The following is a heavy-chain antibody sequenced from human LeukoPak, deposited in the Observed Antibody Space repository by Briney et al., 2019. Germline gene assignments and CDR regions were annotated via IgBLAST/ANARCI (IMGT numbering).Heavy chain of an antibody. CDR3: AAIAAAGDNFDY. J-gene: IGHJ4*02. CDR2: IIPIFGTA. V-gene: IGHV1-69*05. Sequence: SVKVSCKASGGTFSSYAISWVRQAPGQGLEWMGGIIPIFGTANYAQKFQGRVTITTDESTSTAYMELSRLRSDDTAVYYCAAIAAAGDNFDYWGQGTLVTVSS. CDR1: GGTFSSYA. D-gene: IGHD6-13*01.